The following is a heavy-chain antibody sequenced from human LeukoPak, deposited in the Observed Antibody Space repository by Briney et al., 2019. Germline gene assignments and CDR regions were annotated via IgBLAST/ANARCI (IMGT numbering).Heavy chain of an antibody. CDR2: ISYDGSNK. CDR3: AREGVGYYDSSGYAPFDP. CDR1: GFTFSSYA. D-gene: IGHD3-22*01. V-gene: IGHV3-30-3*01. J-gene: IGHJ5*02. Sequence: SGGSLRLSCAASGFTFSSYAMHWVRQAPGKGLEWVAVISYDGSNKYYADSVKGRFTISRDNSKNTLYLQMNSLGAEDTAVYYCAREGVGYYDSSGYAPFDPWGQGTLVTVSS.